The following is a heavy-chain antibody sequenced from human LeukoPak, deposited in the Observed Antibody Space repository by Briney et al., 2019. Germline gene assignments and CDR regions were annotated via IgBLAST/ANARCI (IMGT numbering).Heavy chain of an antibody. CDR2: IYYSGST. CDR1: GGSISSYY. CDR3: ARGNTVTEKPFDC. D-gene: IGHD4-17*01. J-gene: IGHJ4*02. Sequence: SETLSLTCTVSGGSISSYYWSWIRQPPGKGLEWIGYIYYSGSTNYNPSLKSRVTIAVDTSKSQFCLKLSSVTAADTAVYYCARGNTVTEKPFDCWGQGTLVTVSS. V-gene: IGHV4-59*01.